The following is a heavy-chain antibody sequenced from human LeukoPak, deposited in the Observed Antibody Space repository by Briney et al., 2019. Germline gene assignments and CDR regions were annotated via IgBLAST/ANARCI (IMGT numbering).Heavy chain of an antibody. CDR1: GGSVSSGSSY. CDR2: IYYSGRT. J-gene: IGHJ3*02. Sequence: PSETPSLTCTVSGGSVSSGSSYCSWIRQPPGKGLEWIWYIYYSGRTNYNPSLKSRVTISVDTSKNQFSLKLSSVTAADTAVYYCAREENGWNGSDDAFDIWGQGTMVTVSS. D-gene: IGHD1-1*01. V-gene: IGHV4-61*01. CDR3: AREENGWNGSDDAFDI.